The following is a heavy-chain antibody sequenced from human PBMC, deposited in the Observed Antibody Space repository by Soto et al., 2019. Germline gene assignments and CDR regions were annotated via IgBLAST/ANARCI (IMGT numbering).Heavy chain of an antibody. CDR3: AREGYREFGVVPPGPNWFDT. V-gene: IGHV1-2*02. CDR2: INPNSGGT. D-gene: IGHD3-3*01. CDR1: GYTFTGYY. Sequence: ASVKVSCKASGYTFTGYYMHWVRQAPGQGLEWMGWINPNSGGTNYAQKFQGRVTMTRDTSISTAYMELSRLRSDDTAVYYCAREGYREFGVVPPGPNWFDTWGQGTLVTVSS. J-gene: IGHJ5*02.